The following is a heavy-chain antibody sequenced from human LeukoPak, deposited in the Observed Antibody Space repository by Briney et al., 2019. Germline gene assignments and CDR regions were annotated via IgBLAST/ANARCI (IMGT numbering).Heavy chain of an antibody. CDR1: GYTFTSYD. Sequence: PLASVKVSCKASGYTFTSYDINWVRQATGQGLGWMGWMNPNSGNTGYAQKFQGRVTMTRNTSISTAYMELSSLRSEDTAVYYCARAPVFPDAFDIWGQGTMVTVSS. J-gene: IGHJ3*02. V-gene: IGHV1-8*01. CDR2: MNPNSGNT. CDR3: ARAPVFPDAFDI. D-gene: IGHD3-10*02.